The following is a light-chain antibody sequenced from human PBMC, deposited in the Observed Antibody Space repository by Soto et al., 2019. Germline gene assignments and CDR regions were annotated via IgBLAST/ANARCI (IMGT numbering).Light chain of an antibody. CDR1: QCLLHITGETF. Sequence: DGVMTQNKLSLSVAPGQPASISSTSSQCLLHITGETFLFWYLQKPGQSPQLLIYEVSTRVSVVPDRFSGSGSGTDFTLEISRLETDDLRTNFRMQSTQPPPTFGQGTRLDFK. V-gene: IGKV2D-29*02. J-gene: IGKJ5*01. CDR3: MQSTQPPPT. CDR2: EVS.